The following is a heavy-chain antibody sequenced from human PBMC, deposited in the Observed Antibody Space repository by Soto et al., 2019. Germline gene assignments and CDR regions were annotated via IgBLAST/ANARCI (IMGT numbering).Heavy chain of an antibody. CDR2: ISGSGSST. CDR1: GFTFSSYA. Sequence: GGSLRLSCAASGFTFSSYAMSWVRQAPGKGLEWVSAISGSGSSTYYADSVKGRFTISRDNSKNTLYLQMNSLRAEDTAVYYCAKDRPYYYDSSGYGVYFDYWGQGTLVTVSS. J-gene: IGHJ4*02. D-gene: IGHD3-22*01. CDR3: AKDRPYYYDSSGYGVYFDY. V-gene: IGHV3-23*01.